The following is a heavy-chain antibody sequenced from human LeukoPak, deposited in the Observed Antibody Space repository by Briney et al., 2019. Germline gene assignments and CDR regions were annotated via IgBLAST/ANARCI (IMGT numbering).Heavy chain of an antibody. D-gene: IGHD6-19*01. CDR1: GGSISSSNW. V-gene: IGHV4-4*02. CDR3: ARGRRQYSSGWYRVYFDY. J-gene: IGHJ4*02. Sequence: SGTLSLTCAVSGGSISSSNWWSWVRQPPGKGLEWIGEIYHSGSTNYNPSLKSRVTISVDTSKNQFSLKLSSVTAADTAVYYCARGRRQYSSGWYRVYFDYWGQGTLVTVSS. CDR2: IYHSGST.